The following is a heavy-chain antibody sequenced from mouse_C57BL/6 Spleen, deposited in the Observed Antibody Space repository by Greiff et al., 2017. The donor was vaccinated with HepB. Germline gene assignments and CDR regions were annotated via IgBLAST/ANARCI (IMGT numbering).Heavy chain of an antibody. Sequence: EVKLQESGAELVRPGASVKLSCTASGFNIKDDYMHWVKQRPEQGLEWIGWIDPENGDTEYASKFQGKATITADTSSNTAYLQLSSLTSEDTAVYYCTTWGSYYYWGQGTLVTVSA. V-gene: IGHV14-4*01. J-gene: IGHJ3*01. CDR2: IDPENGDT. CDR1: GFNIKDDY. D-gene: IGHD1-1*01. CDR3: TTWGSYYY.